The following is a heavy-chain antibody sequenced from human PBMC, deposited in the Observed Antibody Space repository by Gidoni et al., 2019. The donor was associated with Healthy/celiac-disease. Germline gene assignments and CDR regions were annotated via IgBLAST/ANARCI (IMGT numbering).Heavy chain of an antibody. CDR2: ISYDGSNK. D-gene: IGHD6-19*01. V-gene: IGHV3-30*18. J-gene: IGHJ4*02. CDR1: GFTFSSSG. Sequence: QVQLVESGGGVVQPGRSLRLAWAASGFTFSSSGMHWVRQAPGKGLEWVAVISYDGSNKYYADSVKGRFTISRDNSKNTLYLQMNSLRAEDTAVYYCAKEAVAYYFDYWGQGTLVTVSS. CDR3: AKEAVAYYFDY.